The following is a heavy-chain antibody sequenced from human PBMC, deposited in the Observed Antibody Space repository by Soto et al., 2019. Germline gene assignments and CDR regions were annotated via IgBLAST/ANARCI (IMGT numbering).Heavy chain of an antibody. CDR1: GFSLSTSGVG. CDR3: AHSLAPPFGPYYYYGMDV. J-gene: IGHJ6*02. CDR2: IYWDDDK. Sequence: QITLKESGPTLVKPTQTLTLTCTFSGFSLSTSGVGVGWIRQPPGKALEWLALIYWDDDKRYSPSLKSRLTITKDTPKTQVVLTMTNMDPVDTATYYCAHSLAPPFGPYYYYGMDVWGQGTTVTVSS. D-gene: IGHD3-10*01. V-gene: IGHV2-5*02.